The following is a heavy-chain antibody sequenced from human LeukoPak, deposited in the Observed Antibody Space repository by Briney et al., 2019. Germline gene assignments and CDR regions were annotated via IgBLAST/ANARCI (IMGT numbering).Heavy chain of an antibody. CDR2: IYYSGST. CDR3: ARHSSYNIVLTEAFDY. CDR1: GGSISSSSYY. J-gene: IGHJ4*02. D-gene: IGHD1-1*01. V-gene: IGHV4-39*01. Sequence: PSETLSLTCTVSGGSISSSSYYWGWIRQPPGKGLEWIGSIYYSGSTYYNPSLKSRVTISVDTSKNQFSLKLSSVTAADTAVYYCARHSSYNIVLTEAFDYWGQGTLVTASS.